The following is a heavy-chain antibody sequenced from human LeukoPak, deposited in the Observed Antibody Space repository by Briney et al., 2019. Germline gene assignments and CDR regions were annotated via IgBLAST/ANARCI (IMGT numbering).Heavy chain of an antibody. CDR3: ARPQDYGDGAFDI. V-gene: IGHV4-34*01. J-gene: IGHJ3*02. D-gene: IGHD4-17*01. CDR1: GGSFSGYY. Sequence: SETLSLTCAVYGGSFSGYYWSWIRQPPGKGLEWIGEINHSGSTNYNPSLKSRVTISVDTSKNQFSLKLSSVTAADTAVYYCARPQDYGDGAFDIWGQGTMVTVSS. CDR2: INHSGST.